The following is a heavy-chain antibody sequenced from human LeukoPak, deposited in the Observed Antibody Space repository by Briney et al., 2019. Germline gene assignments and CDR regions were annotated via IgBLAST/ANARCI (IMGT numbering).Heavy chain of an antibody. CDR2: FDPEDGET. CDR3: ATVPTSYSSGWFIDY. V-gene: IGHV1-24*01. J-gene: IGHJ4*02. Sequence: ASVKVSCKVSGYTLTELSMHWVRQAPGKGLEWMGGFDPEDGETIYAQKFQGRVTMTEDTSTDTAYMELSSLRSEDTAVYYCATVPTSYSSGWFIDYWGQGTLVTVSS. CDR1: GYTLTELS. D-gene: IGHD6-19*01.